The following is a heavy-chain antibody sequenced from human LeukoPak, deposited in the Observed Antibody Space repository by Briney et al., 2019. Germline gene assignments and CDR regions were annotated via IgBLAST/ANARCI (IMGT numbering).Heavy chain of an antibody. Sequence: PSETLPLTCTVSGGSISSNYWSWIRQPPGKGLEWIGYIYNIGGINYNPSLKSRVAISVDTSKNQFSLKLNSVTAADTAVYYCARTSGYTYFDYWGQGTLVTVSS. J-gene: IGHJ4*02. CDR1: GGSISSNY. CDR3: ARTSGYTYFDY. CDR2: IYNIGGI. D-gene: IGHD5-12*01. V-gene: IGHV4-59*01.